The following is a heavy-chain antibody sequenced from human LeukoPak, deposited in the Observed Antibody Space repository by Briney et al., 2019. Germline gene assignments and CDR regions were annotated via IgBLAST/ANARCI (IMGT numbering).Heavy chain of an antibody. V-gene: IGHV3-72*01. CDR1: GFTFSDHY. D-gene: IGHD6-13*01. Sequence: PGGSLRLSCAASGFTFSDHYMDWVRQGPGRGLEWVARTRNKANSYTTEYAASAKGRFTILRDDSKNSLYLQMNSLETDDTAVYYCARGFPYDSRWTFDSWGQGTLVTVSS. CDR3: ARGFPYDSRWTFDS. CDR2: TRNKANSYTT. J-gene: IGHJ4*02.